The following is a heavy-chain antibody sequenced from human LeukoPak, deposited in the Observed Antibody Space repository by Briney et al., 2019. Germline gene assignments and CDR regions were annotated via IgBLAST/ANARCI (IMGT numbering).Heavy chain of an antibody. D-gene: IGHD2-2*01. CDR2: ISNDGSNK. Sequence: GGSLRLSCAASGFTFSTYPMHWVRQAPGKGLEWVAVISNDGSNKYYADSVKGRFTLSRDSSKNTLYLQMNSLRSEDTAVYYCARGVPRYCRSPGRAAAEICGVYWGQGTLVTVSS. V-gene: IGHV3-30*04. CDR3: ARGVPRYCRSPGRAAAEICGVY. CDR1: GFTFSTYP. J-gene: IGHJ4*02.